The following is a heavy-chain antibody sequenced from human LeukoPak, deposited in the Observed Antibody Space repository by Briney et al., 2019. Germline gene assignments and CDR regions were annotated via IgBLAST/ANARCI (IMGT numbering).Heavy chain of an antibody. Sequence: SGPTLVNPTQTLTLTCTFSGFSLSTSGVGVGWIRQPPGKALEWLALIYWDDDKRYSPSLKSRLTITKDTSKNQVVLTMTNMDPVDTATYYCAHMVVPAAIRAESWFDPWGQGTLVTVSS. D-gene: IGHD2-2*01. J-gene: IGHJ5*02. CDR1: GFSLSTSGVG. CDR2: IYWDDDK. V-gene: IGHV2-5*02. CDR3: AHMVVPAAIRAESWFDP.